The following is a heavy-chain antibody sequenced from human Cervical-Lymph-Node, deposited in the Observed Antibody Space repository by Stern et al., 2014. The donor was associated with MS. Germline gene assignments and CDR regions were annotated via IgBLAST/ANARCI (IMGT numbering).Heavy chain of an antibody. D-gene: IGHD2-2*02. CDR2: ISPVDSET. V-gene: IGHV5-51*01. CDR1: GYSFTNSW. CDR3: ARQGCATTSCHTIDS. Sequence: VQLVESGAEVKKPGQSLKISCKGSGYSFTNSWIGWVRQMPGKGLELMGIISPVDSETRYSPSFQGQVPISVDNSINTAYVQWTSLEASDTAMYYCARQGCATTSCHTIDSWGQGTLITVSS. J-gene: IGHJ4*02.